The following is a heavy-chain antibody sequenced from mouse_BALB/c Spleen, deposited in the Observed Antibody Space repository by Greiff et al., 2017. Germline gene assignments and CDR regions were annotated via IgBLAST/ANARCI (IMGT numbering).Heavy chain of an antibody. J-gene: IGHJ4*01. CDR2: ISSGGSYT. CDR1: GFTFSSYG. CDR3: ASPYYYGSSYYYAMDY. D-gene: IGHD1-1*01. V-gene: IGHV5-6*01. Sequence: DVQLVESGGDLVKPGGSLKLSCAASGFTFSSYGMSWVRQTPDKRLEWVATISSGGSYTYYPDSVKGRFTISRDNAKNTLYLQMSSLKSEDTAMYYCASPYYYGSSYYYAMDYWGQGTSVTVSS.